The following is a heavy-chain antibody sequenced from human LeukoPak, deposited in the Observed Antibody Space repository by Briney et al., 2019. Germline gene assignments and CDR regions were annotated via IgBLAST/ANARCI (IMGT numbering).Heavy chain of an antibody. V-gene: IGHV3-23*01. CDR2: ISGSGGST. D-gene: IGHD3-16*02. Sequence: QAGGSLRLSCAASGFTFSSYAMSWVRQAPGKGLEWVSAISGSGGSTYYADSVKGRFTISRGNSKNTLYLQMNSLRAEDTAVYYCAKELRLGEVSPRTRTWGQGTLVTVSS. J-gene: IGHJ5*02. CDR1: GFTFSSYA. CDR3: AKELRLGEVSPRTRT.